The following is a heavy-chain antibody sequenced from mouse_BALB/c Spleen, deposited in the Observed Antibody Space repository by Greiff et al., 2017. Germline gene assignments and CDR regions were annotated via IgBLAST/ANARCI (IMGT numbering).Heavy chain of an antibody. CDR1: GYSITSDYA. CDR3: ARNRYDFPFAY. Sequence: DVQLQESGPGLVKPSQSLSLTCTVTGYSITSDYAWNWIRQFPGNKLEWMGYISYSGSTSYNPSLKSRISITRDTSKNQFFLQLNSVTTEDTATYYCARNRYDFPFAYWGQGTLVTVSA. V-gene: IGHV3-2*02. D-gene: IGHD2-14*01. J-gene: IGHJ3*01. CDR2: ISYSGST.